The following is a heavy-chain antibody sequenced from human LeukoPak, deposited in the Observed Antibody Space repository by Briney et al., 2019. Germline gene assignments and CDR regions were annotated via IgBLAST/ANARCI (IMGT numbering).Heavy chain of an antibody. V-gene: IGHV1-46*01. D-gene: IGHD5-24*01. CDR1: GYTLTELS. Sequence: GASVKVSCKVSGYTLTELSMHWVRQAPGQGLEWMGIINPSGGSTSYAQKFQGRVTMTRDTSTSTVYMELSSLRSEDTAVYYCAREMATITGVFDYWGQGTLVTVSS. CDR3: AREMATITGVFDY. J-gene: IGHJ4*02. CDR2: INPSGGST.